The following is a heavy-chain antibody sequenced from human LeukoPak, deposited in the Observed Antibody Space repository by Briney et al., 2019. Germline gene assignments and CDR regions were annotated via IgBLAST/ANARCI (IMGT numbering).Heavy chain of an antibody. CDR2: INLSDGTR. J-gene: IGHJ3*02. Sequence: ASVKVSCKASGYTFTGYYLHWVRQAPGQGLEWMGVINLSDGTRNNAQKLQGRITMTRDTSTSTAYMELSSLRPEDTAMYFCAKEPGTGGFDIWGQGTMVTVS. V-gene: IGHV1-46*01. CDR3: AKEPGTGGFDI. D-gene: IGHD4-23*01. CDR1: GYTFTGYY.